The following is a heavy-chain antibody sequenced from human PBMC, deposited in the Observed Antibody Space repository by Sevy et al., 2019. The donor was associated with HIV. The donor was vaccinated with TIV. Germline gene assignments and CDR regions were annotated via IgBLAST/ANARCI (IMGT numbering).Heavy chain of an antibody. V-gene: IGHV4-34*01. Sequence: SETLSLTCAVSGGSFSGFSWNWIRQPPGKGLEWIGEVNHYSPSLKSRATISLDTSKNQFSLKLHSVTAADTAFYFCVRGVEGVVPSPILGLGPWSKYWSFDLWGRGTLVTVSS. CDR3: VRGVEGVVPSPILGLGPWSKYWSFDL. J-gene: IGHJ2*01. CDR1: GGSFSGFS. D-gene: IGHD2-2*02. CDR2: VNH.